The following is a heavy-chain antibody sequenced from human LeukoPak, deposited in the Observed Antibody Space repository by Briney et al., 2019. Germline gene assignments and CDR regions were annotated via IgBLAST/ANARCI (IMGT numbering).Heavy chain of an antibody. CDR1: GFTFDDYA. J-gene: IGHJ4*02. Sequence: PGRSLRLSCAASGFTFDDYAMHWVRQAPGKGLEWVSGISWNSGSIGYADSVKGRFTISRDNAKNSLYLQMNSLRAEDTAVYYCARAVATMVFDYWGQGTLVTVSS. V-gene: IGHV3-9*01. CDR3: ARAVATMVFDY. CDR2: ISWNSGSI. D-gene: IGHD5-12*01.